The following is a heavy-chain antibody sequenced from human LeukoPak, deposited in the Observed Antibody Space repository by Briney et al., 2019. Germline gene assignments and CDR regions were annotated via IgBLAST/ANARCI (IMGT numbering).Heavy chain of an antibody. CDR3: ARLRINLGSFDY. V-gene: IGHV3-11*01. Sequence: PGGSLRLSCAASGFTFSDYYMSWIRQAPGKGLEWVSYIIDTASPIFYADSVKGRFTISRDNAKNSLFLQMNSLRAEDTAVYYRARLRINLGSFDYWGQGALVTVSS. CDR2: IIDTASPI. J-gene: IGHJ4*02. CDR1: GFTFSDYY.